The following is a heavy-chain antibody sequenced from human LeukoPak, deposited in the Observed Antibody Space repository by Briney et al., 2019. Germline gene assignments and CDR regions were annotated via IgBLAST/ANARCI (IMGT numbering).Heavy chain of an antibody. CDR2: ISSSGSTI. CDR1: GFTFSDYY. D-gene: IGHD3-9*01. V-gene: IGHV3-11*01. CDR3: ARSRSPFDWLLSYFDY. Sequence: PGGSLRLSCAASGFTFSDYYMSWIRQAPGKGLEWVSYISSSGSTIYYADSVKGRFTISRDNAKNSLYLQMNSLRAEDTAVYYGARSRSPFDWLLSYFDYWGQGTLVTVSS. J-gene: IGHJ4*02.